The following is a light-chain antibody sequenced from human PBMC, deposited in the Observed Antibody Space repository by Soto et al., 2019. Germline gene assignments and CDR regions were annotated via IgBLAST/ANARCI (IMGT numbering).Light chain of an antibody. CDR1: SSDVGGYNY. CDR2: EVS. J-gene: IGLJ1*01. CDR3: SSYTSISTLV. V-gene: IGLV2-14*01. Sequence: QSALTQPASVSGSPGQSITISCTGTSSDVGGYNYVSWYQQHPGKAPKLMIYEVSSRPSGVSNRFSGSKSGNTASLTISGLKAEDEADYYCSSYTSISTLVFGTGTKV.